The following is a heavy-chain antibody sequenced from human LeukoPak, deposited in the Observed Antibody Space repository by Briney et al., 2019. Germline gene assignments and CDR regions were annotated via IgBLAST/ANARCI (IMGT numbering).Heavy chain of an antibody. V-gene: IGHV1-46*01. CDR1: GYTFTSYY. D-gene: IGHD2-15*01. J-gene: IGHJ5*02. Sequence: GASVKVSCKASGYTFTSYYMHWVRQAPGQGLEWMGIINPSGGSTSYAQKFQGRVTMTRDTSTSTVCMELSSLRSEDTAVYYCARDPRYCSGGSCYNFRFDPWGQGTLVTVSS. CDR2: INPSGGST. CDR3: ARDPRYCSGGSCYNFRFDP.